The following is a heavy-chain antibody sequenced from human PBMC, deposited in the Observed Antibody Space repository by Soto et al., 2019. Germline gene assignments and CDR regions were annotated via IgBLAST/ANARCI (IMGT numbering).Heavy chain of an antibody. CDR1: GVTVSSYE. Sequence: WGSVKLSCAASGVTVSSYELNWVRQAPGKGLEWVSYISSSGSTIYYADSVNGLCTISRDNAKNSLYLQMHSLRAEDMAVYYCASLPTASYPVGLQTSGMDVWGPGTTGTVSS. V-gene: IGHV3-48*03. CDR3: ASLPTASYPVGLQTSGMDV. D-gene: IGHD3-16*02. J-gene: IGHJ6*02. CDR2: ISSSGSTI.